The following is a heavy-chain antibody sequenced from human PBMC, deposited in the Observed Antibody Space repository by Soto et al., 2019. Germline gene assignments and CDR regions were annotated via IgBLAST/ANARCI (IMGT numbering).Heavy chain of an antibody. D-gene: IGHD3-3*01. CDR2: ISYDGSNK. J-gene: IGHJ4*02. CDR3: AKDRLRFLEWTFDY. Sequence: QVQLVESGGGVVQPGRSLRLSCAASGFTFSSYGMHWVRQAPGKGLEWVAVISYDGSNKYYADSVKGRFTISRDNSKNTLYLQMNSLRAEDTAVYYCAKDRLRFLEWTFDYWGQGTLVTVSS. V-gene: IGHV3-30*18. CDR1: GFTFSSYG.